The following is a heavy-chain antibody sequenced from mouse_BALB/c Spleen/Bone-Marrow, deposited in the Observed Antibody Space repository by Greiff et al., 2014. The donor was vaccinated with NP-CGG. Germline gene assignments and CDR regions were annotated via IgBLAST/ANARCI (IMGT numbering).Heavy chain of an antibody. CDR3: ARGRTTVVSDY. CDR2: IEPSDSYT. V-gene: IGHV1-69*02. J-gene: IGHJ2*02. CDR1: GYTFTSYW. Sequence: VQLQQSGAEVVKPGASVKVSCKASGYTFTSYWMQWVKQRPGQGLEWIGEIEPSDSYTNYNQDFKGKATLTVDKSSSTAYMQLSSLTSEDSAVYYCARGRTTVVSDYWGQGTSLTVSS. D-gene: IGHD1-1*01.